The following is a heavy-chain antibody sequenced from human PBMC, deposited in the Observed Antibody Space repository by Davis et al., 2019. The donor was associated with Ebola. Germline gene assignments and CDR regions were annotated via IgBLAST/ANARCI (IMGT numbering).Heavy chain of an antibody. J-gene: IGHJ4*02. CDR3: ARVTNYYYDSNGDFDY. Sequence: PGGSLRLSCAASGFTFSGYTMNWVRQAPGKGLEWVSSISSSSSYIYFADSVKGRFTISRDNAKNSLYLQMNSLRAEDTAVYYCARVTNYYYDSNGDFDYWGQGTLVTVSS. V-gene: IGHV3-21*01. CDR1: GFTFSGYT. CDR2: ISSSSSYI. D-gene: IGHD3-22*01.